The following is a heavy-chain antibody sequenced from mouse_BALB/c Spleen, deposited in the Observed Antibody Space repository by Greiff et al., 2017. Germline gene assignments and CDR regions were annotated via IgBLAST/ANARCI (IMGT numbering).Heavy chain of an antibody. Sequence: EVKLVESGGGLVKPGGSLKLSCAASGFAFRGYDMSWVRQSPEKWLEWVAYISSDSGSTYYPDTVKGRCTISRDNAKNTLYLQMSSLKSEDTAMYCCARTGNYFDDWGQGTTLTVSS. CDR2: ISSDSGST. D-gene: IGHD4-1*01. J-gene: IGHJ2*01. V-gene: IGHV5-12-1*01. CDR3: ARTGNYFDD. CDR1: GFAFRGYD.